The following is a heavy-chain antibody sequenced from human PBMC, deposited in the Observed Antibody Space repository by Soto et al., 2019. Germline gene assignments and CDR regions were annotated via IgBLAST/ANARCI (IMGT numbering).Heavy chain of an antibody. V-gene: IGHV1-18*01. CDR1: GGTFSSYA. CDR2: ISAYNGNT. J-gene: IGHJ3*02. CDR3: ARDRAHGFDI. Sequence: ASVKVSCKASGGTFSSYAISWVRQAPGQGLEWMGWISAYNGNTNYAQKLQGRVTMTRDTSTSTVYMELRSLRSEDTAVYFCARDRAHGFDIWGQGTMVTVSS.